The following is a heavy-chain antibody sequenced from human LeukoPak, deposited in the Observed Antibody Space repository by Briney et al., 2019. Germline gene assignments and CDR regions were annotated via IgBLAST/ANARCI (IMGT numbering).Heavy chain of an antibody. J-gene: IGHJ4*02. V-gene: IGHV3-49*04. D-gene: IGHD5-18*01. CDR2: IRSKAYGGTT. CDR1: GFTFGDYA. CDR3: TRGYSYDPFDY. Sequence: GGSLRLSCTASGFTFGDYAMSWVRQAPGKGLEWVGFIRSKAYGGTTEYAASVKGRFTIPRDNSKSIAYLQMNSLKTEDTAVYYCTRGYSYDPFDYWGQGTPVTVSS.